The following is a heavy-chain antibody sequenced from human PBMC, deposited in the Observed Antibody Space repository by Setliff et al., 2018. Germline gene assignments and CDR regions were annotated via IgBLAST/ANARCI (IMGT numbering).Heavy chain of an antibody. CDR3: ARGPPDFVVVPAAAKFDF. D-gene: IGHD2-2*01. J-gene: IGHJ4*02. CDR2: INPNSGDT. V-gene: IGHV1-2*02. CDR1: GYTFTGYY. Sequence: GASVKVSCKASGYTFTGYYMHWVRQAPGQGLEWMGWINPNSGDTNYAQKFRGRATMTTDTSTRTAYLELRALTSDDTAVYYCARGPPDFVVVPAAAKFDFWGQGTLVTVSS.